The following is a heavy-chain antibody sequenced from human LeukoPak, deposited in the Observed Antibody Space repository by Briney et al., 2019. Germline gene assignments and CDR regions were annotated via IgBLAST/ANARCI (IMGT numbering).Heavy chain of an antibody. CDR2: IFSSGNT. CDR3: ARSPHRLIGHWFDP. D-gene: IGHD3-16*01. J-gene: IGHJ5*02. CDR1: GGSISSYY. Sequence: SETLSLTCTVPGGSISSYYWSWIRQPAGKGLEWIGRIFSSGNTIYNPSLQSRVTMSVDTSKNQFSLRLNSVTAADTAVYYCARSPHRLIGHWFDPWGQGTLVTVSS. V-gene: IGHV4-4*07.